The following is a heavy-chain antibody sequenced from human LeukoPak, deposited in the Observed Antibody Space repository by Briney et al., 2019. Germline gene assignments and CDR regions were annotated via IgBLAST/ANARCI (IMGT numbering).Heavy chain of an antibody. CDR2: IYYSGST. V-gene: IGHV4-59*01. D-gene: IGHD3-9*01. J-gene: IGHJ3*02. Sequence: SETLSLTCTVSGDSISSYYWSWIRQPPGKGLEWIGYIYYSGSTNYNPSLKSRVTISVDTSKNQFSLKLSSVTAADTAVYYCARSRPNDFDWSENAFDIWGQGTMVTVSS. CDR3: ARSRPNDFDWSENAFDI. CDR1: GDSISSYY.